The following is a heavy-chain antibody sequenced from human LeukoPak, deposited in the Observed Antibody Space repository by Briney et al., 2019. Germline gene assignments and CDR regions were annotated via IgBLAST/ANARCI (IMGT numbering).Heavy chain of an antibody. J-gene: IGHJ4*02. CDR1: GGSISSSSYY. CDR3: ARAGSFIDY. D-gene: IGHD6-19*01. V-gene: IGHV4-39*07. Sequence: PSETLSLTCTVSGGSISSSSYYWGWIRQPPGKGLEWIGSIYYSGSTYYNPSLKSRVTISVDTSKNQFSLKLSSVTAADTAVYYCARAGSFIDYWGQGTLVTVSS. CDR2: IYYSGST.